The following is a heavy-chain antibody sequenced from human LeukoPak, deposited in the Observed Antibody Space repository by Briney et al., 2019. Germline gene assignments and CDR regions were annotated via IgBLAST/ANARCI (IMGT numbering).Heavy chain of an antibody. CDR3: ASSRCTSDNCYGGIDN. CDR2: ISGGSNKI. Sequence: PGGSLRLSCTASTLTFSSYSMNWVRQAPGKGLEWVSHISGGSNKIYYADSVKGRFTISRDNAKNSLYLQVNTLRAEDTAVYYCASSRCTSDNCYGGIDNWGQGTPVTVSS. V-gene: IGHV3-48*04. J-gene: IGHJ4*02. D-gene: IGHD1-1*01. CDR1: TLTFSSYS.